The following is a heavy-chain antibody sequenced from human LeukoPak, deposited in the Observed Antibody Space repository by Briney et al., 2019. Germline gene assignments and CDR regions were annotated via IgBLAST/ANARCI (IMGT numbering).Heavy chain of an antibody. J-gene: IGHJ4*02. V-gene: IGHV3-23*01. D-gene: IGHD3-10*01. CDR3: ARDDSSGSLDY. CDR2: ISGSGDST. Sequence: GGSLRLSCAASGFTFSSYAMSWVRQAPGKGLEWVSVISGSGDSTFYADSVKGRFTISRDNSKNTLYLQMNSLRAEDTAVYYCARDDSSGSLDYWGQGNLVTVSS. CDR1: GFTFSSYA.